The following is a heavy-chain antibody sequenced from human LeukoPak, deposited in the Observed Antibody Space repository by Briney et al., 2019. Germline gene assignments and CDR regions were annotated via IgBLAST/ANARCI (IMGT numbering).Heavy chain of an antibody. CDR1: GGSISSGSYY. J-gene: IGHJ6*04. CDR2: IYTSGST. CDR3: AREPYPFDCSSTSCYPLDV. V-gene: IGHV4-61*02. Sequence: SDTLSLTCTVSGGSISSGSYYWSWIRQPAGKGLEWIGRIYTSGSTNYNPSLKSRVTISVDTSKNQFSLKLSSVTAADTAVYYCAREPYPFDCSSTSCYPLDVWGKGTTVTVSS. D-gene: IGHD2-2*01.